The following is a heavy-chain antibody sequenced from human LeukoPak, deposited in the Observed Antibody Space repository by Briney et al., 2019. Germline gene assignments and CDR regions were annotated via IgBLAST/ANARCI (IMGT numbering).Heavy chain of an antibody. Sequence: GGSLRLSCAASGFTFSSYAMSWVRQAPGKGLEWVSAISGSGGSTYYADSVKGRFTISRDNSKNTLYLQMNSLRAEDTAVYYCAKGGRASGSYYYFDYWGRGTLVTVSS. D-gene: IGHD1-26*01. J-gene: IGHJ4*02. CDR2: ISGSGGST. V-gene: IGHV3-23*01. CDR1: GFTFSSYA. CDR3: AKGGRASGSYYYFDY.